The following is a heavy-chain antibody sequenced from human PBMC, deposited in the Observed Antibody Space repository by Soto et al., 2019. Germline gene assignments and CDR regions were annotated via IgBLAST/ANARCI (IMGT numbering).Heavy chain of an antibody. CDR1: GSTFXGSY. J-gene: IGHJ4*02. CDR2: INPNRFGP. V-gene: IGHV1-2*04. D-gene: IGHD5-12*01. Sequence: ASVNVSWKAYGSTFXGSYSHWMRQATGQGLEWTGWINPNRFGPNSAQKFQGWVTMTRETSISTAYMELSRLRSDDTAVYYCARADEARGSDYWGQGTLVTVSS. CDR3: ARADEARGSDY.